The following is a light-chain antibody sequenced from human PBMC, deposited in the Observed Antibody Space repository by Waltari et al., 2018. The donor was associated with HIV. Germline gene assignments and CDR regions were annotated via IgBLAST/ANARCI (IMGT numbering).Light chain of an antibody. J-gene: IGLJ2*01. CDR2: QDN. CDR3: QAWDSSTVV. CDR1: KLGDKY. Sequence: SYKLTQPPSVSVSPGQTASIPCPGDKLGDKYACWYQQKPGQSPLLVIYQDNKRPSGIPARFSGSNSGNTATLTISGTQAMDEADYYCQAWDSSTVVFGGGTKLTVL. V-gene: IGLV3-1*01.